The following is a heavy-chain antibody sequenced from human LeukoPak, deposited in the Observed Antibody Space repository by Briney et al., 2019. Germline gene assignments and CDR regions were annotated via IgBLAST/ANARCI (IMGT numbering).Heavy chain of an antibody. CDR2: IFSHGAT. CDR3: ARDPPAVSINTYA. CDR1: GFTVGNNY. Sequence: PGGSLRLSCAASGFTVGNNYMNWVRQAPGKGLEWVSLIFSHGATSYADSVKGRFTISRDNSKNRLYLQMNGLRVEDTAVYYCARDPPAVSINTYAWGQGTLVTVSS. D-gene: IGHD2-8*01. J-gene: IGHJ4*02. V-gene: IGHV3-66*01.